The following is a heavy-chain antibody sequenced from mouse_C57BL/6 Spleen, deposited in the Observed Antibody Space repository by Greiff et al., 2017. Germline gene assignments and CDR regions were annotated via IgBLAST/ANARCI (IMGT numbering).Heavy chain of an antibody. CDR1: GFTFSSYG. CDR2: ISSGGSYT. Sequence: EVQLVESGGDLVKPGGSLKLSCAASGFTFSSYGMSWVRQTPDKRLEWVATISSGGSYTYYPDSVKGRYTIHRDNAKHTLYLQISSLKSECTARYYCARKDGLRWYFDGWGTGTTVTVSS. V-gene: IGHV5-6*01. J-gene: IGHJ1*03. CDR3: ARKDGLRWYFDG. D-gene: IGHD1-1*01.